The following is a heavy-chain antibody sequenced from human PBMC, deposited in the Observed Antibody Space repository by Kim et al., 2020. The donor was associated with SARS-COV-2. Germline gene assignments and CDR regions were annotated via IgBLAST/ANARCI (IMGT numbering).Heavy chain of an antibody. V-gene: IGHV4-31*03. CDR2: IYYSGST. Sequence: SETLSLTCTVSGGSISSGGYYWSWIRQHPGKGLEWIGYIYYSGSTYYNPSLKSRVTISVDTSKNQFSLKLSSVTAADSAVYYCACGDGATQPVDWGQGTLVTVSS. D-gene: IGHD2-21*01. CDR1: GGSISSGGYY. J-gene: IGHJ4*02. CDR3: ACGDGATQPVD.